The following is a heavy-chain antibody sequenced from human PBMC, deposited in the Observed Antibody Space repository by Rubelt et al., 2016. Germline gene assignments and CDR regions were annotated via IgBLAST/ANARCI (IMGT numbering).Heavy chain of an antibody. CDR3: ANPERQISSRAFDT. Sequence: GGSLRLSCAASGFSFSSSWMTWVRQAPGKGLEWVAVISYQGTGKYYADSVKGRFTVSRDNSRNTLFLEMNNLRLEDTGVYYCANPERQISSRAFDTWGQGTTVTVSS. V-gene: IGHV3-30*18. CDR1: GFSFSSSW. D-gene: IGHD6-25*01. J-gene: IGHJ3*02. CDR2: ISYQGTGK.